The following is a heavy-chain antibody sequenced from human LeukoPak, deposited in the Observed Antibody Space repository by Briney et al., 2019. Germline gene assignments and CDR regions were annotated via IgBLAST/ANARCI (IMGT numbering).Heavy chain of an antibody. CDR1: GGSISSYY. Sequence: SETLSLTCTVSGGSISSYYWSWIRQPPGKGLEWIGYIYYSGSTNYNPSLKSRVTISVDTSKNQFSLKLSSVTAADTAVYYCAREKHTLSRGWAEHDAFDIWGQGTMVTVSS. CDR3: AREKHTLSRGWAEHDAFDI. V-gene: IGHV4-59*01. J-gene: IGHJ3*02. CDR2: IYYSGST. D-gene: IGHD6-19*01.